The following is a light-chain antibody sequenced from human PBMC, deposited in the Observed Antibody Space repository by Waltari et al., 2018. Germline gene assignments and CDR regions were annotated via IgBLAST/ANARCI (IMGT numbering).Light chain of an antibody. J-gene: IGLJ1*01. CDR2: EAP. CDR3: CSYAGGTAYV. Sequence: SALTQPASVSGSPGQSITISCTGTSSDIGTYNFVSWYQEYPGKAPKLIIYEAPKRPAGVSGRFSASKAGNTASLTISGLQADDEADYSCCSYAGGTAYVFGTGTRVTVL. CDR1: SSDIGTYNF. V-gene: IGLV2-23*01.